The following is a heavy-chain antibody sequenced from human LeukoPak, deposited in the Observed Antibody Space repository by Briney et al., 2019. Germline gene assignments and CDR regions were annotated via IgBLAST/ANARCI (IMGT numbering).Heavy chain of an antibody. D-gene: IGHD2-15*01. V-gene: IGHV4-39*01. CDR3: ARRGGWNYFDY. CDR1: GDSLRSSTYY. J-gene: IGHJ4*02. CDR2: ISYTGTT. Sequence: SETLSLTCNVSGDSLRSSTYYWGWIRQPPGKGLQWIGSISYTGTTYYNPSLKSRVTISVDESKNQVSLELTSMTAADTAVYYCARRGGWNYFDYWGQGTLVTVSS.